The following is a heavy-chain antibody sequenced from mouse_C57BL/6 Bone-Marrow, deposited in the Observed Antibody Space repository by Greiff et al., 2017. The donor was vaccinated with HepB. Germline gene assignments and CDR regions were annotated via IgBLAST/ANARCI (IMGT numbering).Heavy chain of an antibody. V-gene: IGHV1-59*01. D-gene: IGHD4-1*01. J-gene: IGHJ2*01. CDR1: GYTFTSYW. CDR2: IDPSDSYT. CDR3: ARRLANWDPYYFDY. Sequence: VQLQQPGAELVRPGTSVKLSCKASGYTFTSYWMHWVKQRPGQGLEWIGVIDPSDSYTNYNQKFKGKATLTVDTSSSTAYMQLSSLTSEDSAVYYCARRLANWDPYYFDYWGQGTTLTVSS.